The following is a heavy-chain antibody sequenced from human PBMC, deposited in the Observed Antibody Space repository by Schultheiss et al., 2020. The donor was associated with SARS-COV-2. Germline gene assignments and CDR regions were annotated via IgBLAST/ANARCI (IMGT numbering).Heavy chain of an antibody. Sequence: GESLKISCAASGFTFSSYAMSWVRQAPGKGLEWVSGISGTGGTTDYADFVRGRFTVSRDNAKNSLYLQMNSLRAEDTAVYYCARDPTLIPAYWGQGALVTVSS. CDR1: GFTFSSYA. CDR3: ARDPTLIPAY. V-gene: IGHV3-23*01. CDR2: ISGTGGTT. J-gene: IGHJ4*02.